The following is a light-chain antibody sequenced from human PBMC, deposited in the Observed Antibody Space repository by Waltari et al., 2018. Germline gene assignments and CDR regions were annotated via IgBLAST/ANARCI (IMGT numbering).Light chain of an antibody. J-gene: IGLJ2*01. CDR3: QSYNSHFRV. V-gene: IGLV6-57*01. Sequence: NFLLTQPPSVSASPGETVTISCTRSGGNIADNSVQWYQQRPGSSPVSIIYEDTQRPSGVPDRFFGSVDRSSNSASLTISGLKTEDEADYYCQSYNSHFRVFGGGTQLSVL. CDR1: GGNIADNS. CDR2: EDT.